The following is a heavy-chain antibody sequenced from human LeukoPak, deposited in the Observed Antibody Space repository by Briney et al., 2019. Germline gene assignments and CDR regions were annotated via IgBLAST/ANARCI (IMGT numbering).Heavy chain of an antibody. D-gene: IGHD3-10*01. CDR1: GYRFTGYY. J-gene: IGHJ4*02. V-gene: IGHV1-2*02. Sequence: SVKVSCKASGYRFTGYYVHWVRQAPGQGLEWMGWINPDSGGTNFAQRFQGRATLTRDTSISTAYMELSRLTSDDTAVYYCARDAISRGIIDYWGQGTLVTVSS. CDR2: INPDSGGT. CDR3: ARDAISRGIIDY.